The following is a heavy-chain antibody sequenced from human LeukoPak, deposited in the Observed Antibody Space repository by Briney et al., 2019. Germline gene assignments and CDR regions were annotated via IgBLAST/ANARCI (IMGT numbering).Heavy chain of an antibody. CDR2: IYHTGST. Sequence: PSETLSLTCTVSGYSISSTYCWGWIRQSPGSGLEWIRSIYHTGSTFYNPSLTSRVTISVDTSKNQFSLNLTTVTAANTAVYDCARDVKHKYYGTGTKYFDPWGQGTLVTVSS. D-gene: IGHD3-10*01. V-gene: IGHV4-38-2*02. CDR1: GYSISSTYC. CDR3: ARDVKHKYYGTGTKYFDP. J-gene: IGHJ5*02.